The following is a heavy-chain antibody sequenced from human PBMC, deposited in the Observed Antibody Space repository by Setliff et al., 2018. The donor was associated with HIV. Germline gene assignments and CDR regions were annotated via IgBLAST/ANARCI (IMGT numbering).Heavy chain of an antibody. CDR2: INYDESSE. V-gene: IGHV3-30*02. CDR3: AKDGDYRNGDYDAFDI. J-gene: IGHJ3*02. D-gene: IGHD4-4*01. Sequence: PGGSLRLSCAASGFTLSVHGMHWVRQAPGKGLEWVAFINYDESSEYYADSVKGRVSISRDNSKNTVDLHMNSLRTEDTAVYYCAKDGDYRNGDYDAFDIWGLGTMVTVSS. CDR1: GFTLSVHG.